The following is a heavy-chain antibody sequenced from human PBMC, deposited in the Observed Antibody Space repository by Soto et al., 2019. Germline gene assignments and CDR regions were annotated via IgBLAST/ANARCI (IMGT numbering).Heavy chain of an antibody. V-gene: IGHV3-23*01. CDR3: AKDYDYGDSLPYDC. CDR2: IIYNGDTS. J-gene: IGHJ4*02. Sequence: EVQLLEAGGGLIQPGGSLRLSCSASGFNFGDYGMSWVRQAPGKGLEWLSAIIYNGDTSYYADSVRGRFTISRDNSKNTLDLQLNDLGAADTAIYYCAKDYDYGDSLPYDCWGQGTLVTVSS. D-gene: IGHD4-17*01. CDR1: GFNFGDYG.